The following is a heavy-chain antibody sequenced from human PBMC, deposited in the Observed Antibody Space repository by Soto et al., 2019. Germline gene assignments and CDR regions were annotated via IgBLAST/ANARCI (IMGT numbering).Heavy chain of an antibody. CDR2: ISGSGGAT. V-gene: IGHV3-23*01. J-gene: IGHJ4*02. Sequence: EVQLLESGGGLVQPGGSLRLACTASGFTFNKYAMSWVRQASGKALEWVALISGSGGATFYADSAKGRFSISRDNSKNTVYLQINNLTAHDTALYYCANSSQQLILLFDFWGQGTPVTVSS. D-gene: IGHD6-6*01. CDR1: GFTFNKYA. CDR3: ANSSQQLILLFDF.